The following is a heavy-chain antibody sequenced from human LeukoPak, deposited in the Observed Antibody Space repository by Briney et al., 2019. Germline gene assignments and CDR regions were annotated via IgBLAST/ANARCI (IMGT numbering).Heavy chain of an antibody. D-gene: IGHD1-20*01. V-gene: IGHV3-21*01. J-gene: IGHJ4*02. CDR1: GFTFSTYS. CDR3: ARGNARRIAGGFDY. Sequence: VGSLRLSCAASGFTFSTYSMNWVRQAPGKGLEWVSSMSSSSSYISYADSVKGRFTISRDNAKNSLSLQMNSLRAEDTAVYYCARGNARRIAGGFDYWGQGTLVTVSS. CDR2: MSSSSSYI.